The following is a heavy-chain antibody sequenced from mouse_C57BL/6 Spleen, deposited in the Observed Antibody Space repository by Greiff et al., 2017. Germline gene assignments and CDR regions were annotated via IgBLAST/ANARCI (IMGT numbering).Heavy chain of an antibody. CDR2: IDPADGET. J-gene: IGHJ2*01. CDR1: GFNIKDYY. Sequence: EVQLQQSGAELVKPGASVTLSCTASGFNIKDYYMHWVKQRTEQGLEWIGRIDPADGETKYAPKFQGTATITADTSSNTAYLQLSSLTSEDSAVYYCARGGLWVPYYFDYWGQGTTLTVSS. D-gene: IGHD4-1*01. V-gene: IGHV14-2*01. CDR3: ARGGLWVPYYFDY.